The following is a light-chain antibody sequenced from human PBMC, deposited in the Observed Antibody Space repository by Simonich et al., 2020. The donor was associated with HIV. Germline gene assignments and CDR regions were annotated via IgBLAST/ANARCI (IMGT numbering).Light chain of an antibody. V-gene: IGKV3-11*01. J-gene: IGKJ5*01. CDR3: QQRSNWPIT. Sequence: EIVLTQSPATLSLSPGERATLSCRASQSVTSYLAWYQHKPGQAPRLLIYDASSRATGIPDRFSGSRSGTDFTLTISSLEPEDFAVYYCQQRSNWPITFGQGTRLEIK. CDR1: QSVTSY. CDR2: DAS.